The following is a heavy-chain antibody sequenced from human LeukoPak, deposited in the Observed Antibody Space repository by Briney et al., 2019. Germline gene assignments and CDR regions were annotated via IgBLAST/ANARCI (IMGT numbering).Heavy chain of an antibody. CDR3: AREVVATRWDPGFDY. D-gene: IGHD5-12*01. V-gene: IGHV4-4*07. Sequence: TSETLSLTCTVSGGSISSYYWSWIRQPAGKGLEWIGRIYTSGSTNYNPSLKSRVTMSVDTSKNNFSLKLSSVTAADTAVYYCAREVVATRWDPGFDYWGQGTLVTVSS. CDR1: GGSISSYY. CDR2: IYTSGST. J-gene: IGHJ4*02.